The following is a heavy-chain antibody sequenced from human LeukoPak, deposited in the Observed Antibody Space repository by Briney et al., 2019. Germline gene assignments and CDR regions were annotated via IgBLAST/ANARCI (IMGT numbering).Heavy chain of an antibody. Sequence: ASMKVSCKASGGTFSSYAISWVRQAPGQGLEWMGGIIPIFGTANYAQKFQGRVTITTDESTSTAYMELSSLRSEDTAVYYCARGSADSGYSSSSRQAWFDPWGQGTLVTVSS. CDR3: ARGSADSGYSSSSRQAWFDP. V-gene: IGHV1-69*05. CDR1: GGTFSSYA. J-gene: IGHJ5*02. D-gene: IGHD6-6*01. CDR2: IIPIFGTA.